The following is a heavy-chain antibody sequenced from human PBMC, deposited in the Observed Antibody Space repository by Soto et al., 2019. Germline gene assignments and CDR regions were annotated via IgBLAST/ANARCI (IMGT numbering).Heavy chain of an antibody. CDR2: ISSSGSTI. CDR1: GFTFSDYY. CDR3: ARRGLRSLYEDYGDCYFDY. J-gene: IGHJ4*02. D-gene: IGHD4-17*01. Sequence: QVQLVKSGGGLVKPGGSLRLSCAASGFTFSDYYMSWIRQAPGKGLEWVSYISSSGSTIYYADSVKGRFTISRDNAKNSLYLQMNSMRAEATAVYYCARRGLRSLYEDYGDCYFDYWGQGTLVSVSS. V-gene: IGHV3-11*01.